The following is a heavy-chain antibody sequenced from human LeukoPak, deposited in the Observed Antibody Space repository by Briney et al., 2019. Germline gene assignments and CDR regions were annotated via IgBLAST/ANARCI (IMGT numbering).Heavy chain of an antibody. Sequence: SETLSLTCTVSGGSISSSSYYWGWIRQPPGKGLEWIGSIYYSGSTYYNPSLKSRVTISVDTSKNQFSLKLSSVTAADTAVYYCARDAYGGNSGGWFDPWGQGTLVTVSS. CDR1: GGSISSSSYY. CDR2: IYYSGST. V-gene: IGHV4-39*07. J-gene: IGHJ5*02. CDR3: ARDAYGGNSGGWFDP. D-gene: IGHD4-23*01.